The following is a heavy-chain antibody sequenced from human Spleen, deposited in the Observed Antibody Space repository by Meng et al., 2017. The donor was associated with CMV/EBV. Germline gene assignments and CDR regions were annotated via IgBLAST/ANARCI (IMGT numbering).Heavy chain of an antibody. J-gene: IGHJ4*02. CDR1: GFTFSSYS. Sequence: GESLKISCAASGFTFSSYSMNWVRQAPGKGLEWLTFIRFDGSNTYYADSVRGRFTISRDNSKNALYLQMNSLRAEDTTLYYCYSDYGDYWGQGTLVTVSS. D-gene: IGHD4-11*01. CDR3: YSDYGDY. CDR2: IRFDGSNT. V-gene: IGHV3-30*02.